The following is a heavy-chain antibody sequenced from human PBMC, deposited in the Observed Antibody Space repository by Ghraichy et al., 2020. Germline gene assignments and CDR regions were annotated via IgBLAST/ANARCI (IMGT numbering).Heavy chain of an antibody. V-gene: IGHV1-18*01. J-gene: IGHJ6*02. CDR2: ISAHSGNT. CDR3: ARIGCWHNKCLDV. Sequence: ASVKVSCKASGYTFMNYDITWVRQAPGQGLEWIDWISAHSGNTDPAQKFQGRVTMTTDTSTNTAYMELRNLRSDDTAVYYCARIGCWHNKCLDVWGQGTAVTVSS. CDR1: GYTFMNYD. D-gene: IGHD4/OR15-4a*01.